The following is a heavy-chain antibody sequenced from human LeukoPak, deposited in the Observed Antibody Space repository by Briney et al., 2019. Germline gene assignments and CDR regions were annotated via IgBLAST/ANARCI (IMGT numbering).Heavy chain of an antibody. CDR1: GFTFSSYA. D-gene: IGHD6-19*01. J-gene: IGHJ4*02. CDR2: ISGSGGST. CDR3: AKDSRFGIAVAGTADYFDY. V-gene: IGHV3-23*01. Sequence: GGSLRLSCAASGFTFSSYAMSWVRQAPGKGLEWVSAISGSGGSTYYADSVKGRFTISRDNSKNTLYLQMNSLRAEDTAVYYCAKDSRFGIAVAGTADYFDYWGQGTLVTVSS.